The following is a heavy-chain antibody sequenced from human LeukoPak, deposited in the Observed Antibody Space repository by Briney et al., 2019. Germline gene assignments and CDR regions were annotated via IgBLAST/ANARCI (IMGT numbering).Heavy chain of an antibody. CDR1: GFTLSTYW. J-gene: IGHJ4*02. Sequence: HPGGSPRLSCEVSGFTLSTYWMSWVRQAPGKGLEWVANIKQDGSEKYYVDSVKGRFTISRDNAKNSVFLEMNSLRVEDTAVYHCARGVLQLDYWGPGTLATVSS. V-gene: IGHV3-7*02. CDR3: ARGVLQLDY. CDR2: IKQDGSEK. D-gene: IGHD6-6*01.